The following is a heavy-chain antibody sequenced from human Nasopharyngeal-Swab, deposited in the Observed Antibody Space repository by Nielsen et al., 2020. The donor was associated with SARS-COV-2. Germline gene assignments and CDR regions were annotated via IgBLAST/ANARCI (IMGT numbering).Heavy chain of an antibody. CDR3: ARVRGVVPGDAFDI. Sequence: KVSCKGPGYSFTSYWIAWVRQMPGKGLEWMGIIHPVDSETRYSPSFQGQVTMLVDESINTAYLQWSSLRASDTAMYYCARVRGVVPGDAFDIWGQGTMLTVSS. CDR2: IHPVDSET. J-gene: IGHJ3*02. V-gene: IGHV5-51*01. CDR1: GYSFTSYW. D-gene: IGHD3-10*01.